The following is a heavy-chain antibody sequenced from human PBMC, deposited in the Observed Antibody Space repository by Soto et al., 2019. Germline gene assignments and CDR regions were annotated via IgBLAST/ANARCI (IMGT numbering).Heavy chain of an antibody. V-gene: IGHV3-13*01. J-gene: IGHJ3*02. D-gene: IGHD2-2*01. CDR3: ARACSSTSCYAFVI. Sequence: GGSLRLSCAASGFTFSSYDMHWVRQATGKGLELVSAIGTAGDTYYPGSVKGRFTISRENAKNSLYLQMNSLRAGDTAVYYCARACSSTSCYAFVIWGQGTMVTVSS. CDR1: GFTFSSYD. CDR2: IGTAGDT.